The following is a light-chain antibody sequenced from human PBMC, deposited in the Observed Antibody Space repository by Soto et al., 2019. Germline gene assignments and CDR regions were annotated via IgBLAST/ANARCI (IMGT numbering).Light chain of an antibody. Sequence: DIQMTQSPSTLSASVGDRVTITCRASQSITNWLAWYRQRPGKAPKLLIYDASNLESGVPSRFSGSGSGTEFTLTISSLQPDDFATYYCQQYNNHSPWTFGQGTKVEIK. J-gene: IGKJ1*01. CDR1: QSITNW. V-gene: IGKV1-5*01. CDR2: DAS. CDR3: QQYNNHSPWT.